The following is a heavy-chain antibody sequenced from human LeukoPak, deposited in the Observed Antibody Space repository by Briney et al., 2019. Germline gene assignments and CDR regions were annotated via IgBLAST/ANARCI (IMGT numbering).Heavy chain of an antibody. D-gene: IGHD2-21*02. CDR1: GYTFTSYG. V-gene: IGHV1-18*01. CDR2: ISAYNGNT. J-gene: IGHJ3*02. Sequence: ASVKVSFKASGYTFTSYGINWVRQAPGQGLEWMGWISAYNGNTNYAQKLQGRVTMTTDTSTSTAYMELRSLRSDDTAVYYCARRYCGGDCYLDAFDIWGQGTMVTVSS. CDR3: ARRYCGGDCYLDAFDI.